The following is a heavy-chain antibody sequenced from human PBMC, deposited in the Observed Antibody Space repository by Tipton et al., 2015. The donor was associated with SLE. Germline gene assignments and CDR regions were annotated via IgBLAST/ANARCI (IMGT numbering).Heavy chain of an antibody. CDR2: IHYNRDT. J-gene: IGHJ3*01. CDR3: VSSGYPLGSFDV. D-gene: IGHD3-9*01. V-gene: IGHV4-59*02. CDR1: GASVSSHY. Sequence: TLSLTCTVSGASVSSHYWNWIRQTPGKGLEWIGYIHYNRDTNYHPSLQSRVTMSVDTSNNQFSLQLSSVTAADTALYYCVSSGYPLGSFDVWGQGTMVTVS.